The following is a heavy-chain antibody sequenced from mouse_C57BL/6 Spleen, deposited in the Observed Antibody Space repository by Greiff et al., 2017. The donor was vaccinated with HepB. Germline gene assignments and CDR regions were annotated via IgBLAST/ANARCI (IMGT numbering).Heavy chain of an antibody. CDR3: ARLLFITTVVAEDYAMDY. Sequence: EVNVVDSGGGLVKPGGSLKLSCAASGFTFSDYGMHWVRQAPEKGLEWVAYISSGSSTIYYADTVKGRFTISRDNAKNTLFLQMTSLRSEDTAMYYCARLLFITTVVAEDYAMDYWGQGTSVTVSS. V-gene: IGHV5-17*01. J-gene: IGHJ4*01. D-gene: IGHD1-1*01. CDR1: GFTFSDYG. CDR2: ISSGSSTI.